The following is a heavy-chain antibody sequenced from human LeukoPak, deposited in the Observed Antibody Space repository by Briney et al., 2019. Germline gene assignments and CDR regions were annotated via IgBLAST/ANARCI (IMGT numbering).Heavy chain of an antibody. CDR1: GGSVSSGSYY. Sequence: SETPSLTCTVSGGSVSSGSYYWSWIRQPPGKGLQWIGSIYYSGSTYYNPSLKSRVTISVDTSKNQFSLKLSSVTAADTAVYSCARHTAYSGGWYDGLFDYWGQGTLVTVSS. V-gene: IGHV4-39*01. J-gene: IGHJ4*02. D-gene: IGHD6-19*01. CDR2: IYYSGST. CDR3: ARHTAYSGGWYDGLFDY.